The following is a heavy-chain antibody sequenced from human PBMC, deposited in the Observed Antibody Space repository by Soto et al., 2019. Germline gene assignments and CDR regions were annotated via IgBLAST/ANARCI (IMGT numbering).Heavy chain of an antibody. V-gene: IGHV3-74*01. CDR1: GFTFSSYW. D-gene: IGHD4-17*01. CDR3: ARESDGANSL. Sequence: EVQLVESGGGLVQPGGSLRLSCAASGFTFSSYWMHWVRQAPGKGLVWVSRINGDGSSTGYADSVKGRFTISRDNAKNTMYLQMNSMSAEDTAVYFCARESDGANSLWGQGTLVTVFS. CDR2: INGDGSST. J-gene: IGHJ4*02.